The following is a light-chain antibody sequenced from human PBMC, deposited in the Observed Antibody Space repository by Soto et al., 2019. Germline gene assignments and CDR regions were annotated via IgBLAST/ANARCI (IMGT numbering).Light chain of an antibody. V-gene: IGKV1-5*03. CDR3: QHYNSYSEA. J-gene: IGKJ1*01. Sequence: DIPITHSPSTLSGSLGYRLTITSSASQTISSWLAWYQQKPGKAPKLLIYKASTLKSGVPSRFSGSGSGTEFTLTISSLQPDDFATYYCQHYNSYSEAFGQGTKVDIK. CDR1: QTISSW. CDR2: KAS.